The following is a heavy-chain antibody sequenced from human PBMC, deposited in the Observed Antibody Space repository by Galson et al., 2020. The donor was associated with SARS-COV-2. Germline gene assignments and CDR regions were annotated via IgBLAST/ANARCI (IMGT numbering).Heavy chain of an antibody. V-gene: IGHV5-51*01. CDR3: ARRGTGETTRLYYYYYMDV. Sequence: KIGESLKISCKVYGYNFTDYWIGWVRQMPGKGLEWMGIIYPGDSDTRYSPSFQGQVTISADKSISTAYLQWSRLKSSDTAIYYCARRGTGETTRLYYYYYMDVWGKGTTVTVSS. J-gene: IGHJ6*03. D-gene: IGHD3-10*01. CDR2: IYPGDSDT. CDR1: GYNFTDYW.